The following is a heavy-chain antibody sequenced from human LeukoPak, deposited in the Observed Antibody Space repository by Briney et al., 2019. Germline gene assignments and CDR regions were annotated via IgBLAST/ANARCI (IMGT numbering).Heavy chain of an antibody. CDR1: GFTVSSNY. Sequence: GGSLRLSCAASGFTVSSNYMSWVRQAPGKGLEWVSVIYSGGSTYYADCVKGRFPISRDKSKNTPYLQMNSLRAEDTAVYYCARMPHYYDSSGYGGDWLYWGQGTLVTVSS. D-gene: IGHD3-22*01. J-gene: IGHJ4*02. CDR2: IYSGGST. V-gene: IGHV3-53*01. CDR3: ARMPHYYDSSGYGGDWLY.